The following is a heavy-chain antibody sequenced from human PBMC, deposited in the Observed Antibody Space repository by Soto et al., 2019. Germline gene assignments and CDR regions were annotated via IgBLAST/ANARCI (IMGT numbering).Heavy chain of an antibody. D-gene: IGHD5-18*01. Sequence: GGSLRLSCAASGFTFSSYGMHWVRQSPGKGLEWVAVISYDGSNKYYADSVKGRFTISRDNSKNTLYLQMNSLRAEDTAVYYCAKDLDTAMVGFYYYGMDVWGQGTTVTVSS. CDR3: AKDLDTAMVGFYYYGMDV. CDR1: GFTFSSYG. V-gene: IGHV3-30*18. CDR2: ISYDGSNK. J-gene: IGHJ6*02.